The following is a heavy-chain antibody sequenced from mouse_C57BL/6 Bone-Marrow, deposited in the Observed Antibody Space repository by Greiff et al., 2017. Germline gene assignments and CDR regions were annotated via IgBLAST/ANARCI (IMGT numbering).Heavy chain of an antibody. V-gene: IGHV14-4*01. J-gene: IGHJ4*01. CDR2: IDPENGDS. CDR1: GFNIKDDY. Sequence: VQLQQPGAELVRPGASVKLSCTASGFNIKDDYMHWVKQRPEQGLEWIGWIDPENGDSAYDSKFQGKATITADKSSNTSYLQLSSLTSEDTAVYYCKGYAMDYWGQGTSVTGSS. CDR3: KGYAMDY.